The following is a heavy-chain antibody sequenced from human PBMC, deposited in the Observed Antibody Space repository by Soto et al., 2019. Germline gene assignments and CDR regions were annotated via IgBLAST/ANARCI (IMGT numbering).Heavy chain of an antibody. CDR2: IYPGDSDT. CDR1: GYNFISFW. J-gene: IGHJ4*02. CDR3: ARQAYYGSGTYYSDS. Sequence: RGESLKISFETSGYNFISFWIAWVRQMPGKGLEWMGLIYPGDSDTTYSPAFQGQVTISVDRSTKTAYLQWSSLKASDTAMYYCARQAYYGSGTYYSDSWGQGTLVTV. D-gene: IGHD3-10*01. V-gene: IGHV5-51*01.